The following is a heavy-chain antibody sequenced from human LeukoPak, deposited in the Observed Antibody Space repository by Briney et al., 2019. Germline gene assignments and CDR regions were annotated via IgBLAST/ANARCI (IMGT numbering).Heavy chain of an antibody. CDR2: ISGSSGST. CDR3: AKDQVVITTTGSWFDP. Sequence: GGSLRLSCAASGFTFSTYSMNWVRQAPGKGLEWVSSISGSSGSTFYADSVKGRFTISRDNSKNTLYLQMNSLRAEDTAVYYCAKDQVVITTTGSWFDPWGQGTLVTVSS. CDR1: GFTFSTYS. D-gene: IGHD3-22*01. J-gene: IGHJ5*02. V-gene: IGHV3-23*01.